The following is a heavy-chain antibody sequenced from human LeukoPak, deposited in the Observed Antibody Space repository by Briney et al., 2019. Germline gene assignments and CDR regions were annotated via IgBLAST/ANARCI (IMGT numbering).Heavy chain of an antibody. D-gene: IGHD4-17*01. J-gene: IGHJ4*02. CDR3: ASFSDENFGDYNY. CDR1: GYTFTGYY. V-gene: IGHV1-2*02. Sequence: ASVKVSCKASGYTFTGYYMHWVRQAPGQGLEWMGWINPNSGGTNYAQKFQGRVTMTRDTSISTAYMELSRLRSDDTAVYYCASFSDENFGDYNYWGQGTLVTVSS. CDR2: INPNSGGT.